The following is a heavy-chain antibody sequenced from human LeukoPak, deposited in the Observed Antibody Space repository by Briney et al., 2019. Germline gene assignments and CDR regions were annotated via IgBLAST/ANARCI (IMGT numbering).Heavy chain of an antibody. CDR3: ARQGGGFWYFDL. D-gene: IGHD6-25*01. Sequence: SQTLSLTCTVSIGSISSYYRSCIPDPPGKGLEWIGYIYYSGSTNYIPSLKSRVTIYVDTSKNQFSLKLSSVTAADTAVYYCARQGGGFWYFDLWGRGTLVTVSS. CDR1: IGSISSYY. J-gene: IGHJ2*01. V-gene: IGHV4-59*08. CDR2: IYYSGST.